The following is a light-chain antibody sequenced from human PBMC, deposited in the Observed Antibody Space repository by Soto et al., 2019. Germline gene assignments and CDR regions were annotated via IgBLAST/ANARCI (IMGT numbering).Light chain of an antibody. V-gene: IGLV2-14*01. J-gene: IGLJ2*01. CDR3: SSYTSSITVV. CDR1: SSDVGGYNY. CDR2: EVS. Sequence: QSVLTQPASVSGSPGQSITISCTGTSSDVGGYNYVSWHQQHPGKVPKLMIYEVSHRPSGVSNRFSGSKSGNTASLTISGLQAEDEADYYCSSYTSSITVVFGGGTKLTVL.